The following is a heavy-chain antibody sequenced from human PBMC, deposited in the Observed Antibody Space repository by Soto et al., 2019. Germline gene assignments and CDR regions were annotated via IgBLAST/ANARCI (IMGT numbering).Heavy chain of an antibody. CDR2: ITSRTYGATT. CDR1: GFPFNNAW. Sequence: GGSLRLSCAGSGFPFNNAWMTWVRQAPGQGLEWIGRITSRTYGATTDYAAPVKGRFSISRDDPKNMVFLQMNSLKTEETAVYYCETDAQTTKWDTGHFDNWGQGTLVTVSS. J-gene: IGHJ4*02. D-gene: IGHD1-26*01. V-gene: IGHV3-15*01. CDR3: ETDAQTTKWDTGHFDN.